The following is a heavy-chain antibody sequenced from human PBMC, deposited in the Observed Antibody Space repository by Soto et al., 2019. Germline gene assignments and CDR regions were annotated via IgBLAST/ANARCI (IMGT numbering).Heavy chain of an antibody. V-gene: IGHV3-48*01. Sequence: VQLVESGGGLVQPGGSLRLSCAASGFTFSNYQMNWVRQAPGKGLEWVSYISSSGRRIFYADSVQGRFTISRDNAENSLYLQMNSLRGEDTAVYFCARDGNRGYDVDFWGQGTLVTVSS. J-gene: IGHJ4*02. D-gene: IGHD5-12*01. CDR1: GFTFSNYQ. CDR2: ISSSGRRI. CDR3: ARDGNRGYDVDF.